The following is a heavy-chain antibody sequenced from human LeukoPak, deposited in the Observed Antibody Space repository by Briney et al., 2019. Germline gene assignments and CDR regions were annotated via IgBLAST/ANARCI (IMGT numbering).Heavy chain of an antibody. CDR3: ARERPPKDY. Sequence: SETLSLTCTVSGGSISSYYWSWIRQPPGKGLEWIGYIYYSGSTNYNPSLKSRVTISVDTSKNQFSLRLSSVTAAGTAVYYCARERPPKDYWGQGTLVTVSS. V-gene: IGHV4-59*01. CDR1: GGSISSYY. J-gene: IGHJ4*02. D-gene: IGHD1-1*01. CDR2: IYYSGST.